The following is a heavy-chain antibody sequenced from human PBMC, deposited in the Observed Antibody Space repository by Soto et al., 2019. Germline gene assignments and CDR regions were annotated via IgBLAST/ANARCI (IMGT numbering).Heavy chain of an antibody. CDR3: ARPSYKNRDGYELDY. CDR2: IIPIFGTA. D-gene: IGHD5-12*01. V-gene: IGHV1-69*13. Sequence: SSVKVSRKASGGSFSSDVISWLRQAPGQGLEWMGGIIPIFGTANYAQKFQGRVTITADESTSTAYMELSSLRSEDTAVYYCARPSYKNRDGYELDYWGQGTLVTVSS. CDR1: GGSFSSDV. J-gene: IGHJ4*02.